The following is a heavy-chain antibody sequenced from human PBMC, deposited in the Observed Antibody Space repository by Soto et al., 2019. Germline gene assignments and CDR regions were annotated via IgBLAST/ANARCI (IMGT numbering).Heavy chain of an antibody. CDR2: ISYDGSNK. J-gene: IGHJ6*02. CDR1: GFTFSSYA. V-gene: IGHV3-30*14. Sequence: QVQLVESGGGVVQPGRSLRLSCAASGFTFSSYAMHWARQAPGKGLEWVAVISYDGSNKYYADSVKGRFTISRDNSKNTMDLQMNGLRAEDTAVYYCARTRQRRRPYYSCCMAVWGQGTTVTASS. CDR3: ARTRQRRRPYYSCCMAV. D-gene: IGHD6-25*01.